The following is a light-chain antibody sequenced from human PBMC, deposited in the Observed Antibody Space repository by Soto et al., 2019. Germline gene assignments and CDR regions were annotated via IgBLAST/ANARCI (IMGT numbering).Light chain of an antibody. CDR2: DAS. V-gene: IGKV3-11*01. Sequence: EIVMTQSPATLSVSPGERATLSCRASQNIINYLAWYQQKPGQAPRLLIYDASNRATGIPAKFSGSGFGTDFTLTISSLEPADSAVYYCQQRSNWPITFGQGTRLEI. CDR3: QQRSNWPIT. CDR1: QNIINY. J-gene: IGKJ5*01.